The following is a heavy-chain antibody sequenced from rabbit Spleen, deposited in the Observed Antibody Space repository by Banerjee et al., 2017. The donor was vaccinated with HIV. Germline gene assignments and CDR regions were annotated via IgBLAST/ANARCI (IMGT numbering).Heavy chain of an antibody. CDR2: IYAGSSGST. Sequence: EESGGDLVKPGASLTLTCTASGFSFSSGYDMCWVRQAPGKGLEWIACIYAGSSGSTYSANWAKGRFTISKTSSTTVTLQLTSLTAADTATYFCARDAGSSFSTYGMDLWGPGTLVTVS. CDR1: GFSFSSGYD. J-gene: IGHJ6*01. V-gene: IGHV1S40*01. D-gene: IGHD8-1*01. CDR3: ARDAGSSFSTYGMDL.